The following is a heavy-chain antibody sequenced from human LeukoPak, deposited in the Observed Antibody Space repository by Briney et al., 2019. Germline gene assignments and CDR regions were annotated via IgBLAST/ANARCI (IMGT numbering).Heavy chain of an antibody. CDR3: GGGGTDILTVDY. CDR1: GGSISSYY. Sequence: SETLSLTCTVSGGSISSYYWSWIRQPPGKGLEWIGYIYYSGSTNYNPSLKSRVTISVDTSKNQFSLKLSSVTAADTAVYCCGGGGTDILTVDYWGQGTLVTVSS. J-gene: IGHJ4*02. V-gene: IGHV4-59*01. CDR2: IYYSGST. D-gene: IGHD3-9*01.